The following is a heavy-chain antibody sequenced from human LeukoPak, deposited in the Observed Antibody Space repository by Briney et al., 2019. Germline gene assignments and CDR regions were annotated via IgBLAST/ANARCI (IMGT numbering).Heavy chain of an antibody. CDR1: GYTFTGYY. CDR2: IIPHTGGT. V-gene: IGHV1-2*02. J-gene: IGHJ4*02. CDR3: ALSVGATMGFDY. Sequence: GASVKVSCKASGYTFTGYYMHWVRQAPGQGLEWMGWIIPHTGGTNYAQKFRGRVTMTRDTSISAAYMELSRLRSDDTAVYYCALSVGATMGFDYWGQGTLVTVSS. D-gene: IGHD1-26*01.